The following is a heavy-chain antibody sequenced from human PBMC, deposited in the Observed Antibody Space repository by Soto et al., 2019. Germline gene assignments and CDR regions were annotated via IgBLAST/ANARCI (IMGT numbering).Heavy chain of an antibody. CDR2: FDPEDGET. CDR1: GYTLTELS. V-gene: IGHV1-24*01. D-gene: IGHD6-13*01. Sequence: ASVKVSCKVSGYTLTELSMHWVRQAPGKGLEWMGGFDPEDGETIYAQKFQGRVTMTEDTSTDTAYMELSSLRSEDTAVYYCATVSLAAAGTGWFDPWGQGTLVTVPS. CDR3: ATVSLAAAGTGWFDP. J-gene: IGHJ5*02.